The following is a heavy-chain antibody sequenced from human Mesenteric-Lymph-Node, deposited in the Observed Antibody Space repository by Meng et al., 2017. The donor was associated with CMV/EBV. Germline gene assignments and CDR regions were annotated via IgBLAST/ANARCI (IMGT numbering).Heavy chain of an antibody. J-gene: IGHJ4*02. CDR3: VKDRPNGFHY. CDR2: ILWDGGST. D-gene: IGHD1-1*01. V-gene: IGHV3-43D*03. Sequence: GGSLRLSCAASGFVFDYFAMHWVRQVPGKGLEWVSLILWDGGSTFYADAVKGRFTISRDNGKDSLYLEMNNLRQEDSGFYYCVKDRPNGFHYWGQGTLVTVSS. CDR1: GFVFDYFA.